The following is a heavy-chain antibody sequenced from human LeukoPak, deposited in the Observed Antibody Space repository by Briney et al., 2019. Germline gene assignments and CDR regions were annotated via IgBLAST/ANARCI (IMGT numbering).Heavy chain of an antibody. D-gene: IGHD6-19*01. CDR3: TRGVAISTSGWYDTFDY. Sequence: PGGSLRLSCAASGFTFRDYAMYWVRQAPGKGLEYVSVISTDGSRIYYADSVKGRFTISRDNSKNTLYLQMGSLRAEDMAFYYCTRGVAISTSGWYDTFDYWGQGALVTDSS. CDR2: ISTDGSRI. V-gene: IGHV3-64*02. CDR1: GFTFRDYA. J-gene: IGHJ4*02.